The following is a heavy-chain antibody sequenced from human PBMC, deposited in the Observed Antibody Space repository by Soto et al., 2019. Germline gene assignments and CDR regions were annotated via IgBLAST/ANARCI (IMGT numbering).Heavy chain of an antibody. Sequence: QVQLVQSGAEVKKPGASVKVSCKASGYTFTIYGISWVRLASGQGLEWMGWISAYNGNTNYAQNLQGRVTMTTDTSTSTSYMELRSLRSDDTAVYYSARTALGSYGNYYYGMDVWGQGTTVTVSS. V-gene: IGHV1-18*01. CDR2: ISAYNGNT. D-gene: IGHD3-16*01. CDR3: ARTALGSYGNYYYGMDV. CDR1: GYTFTIYG. J-gene: IGHJ6*02.